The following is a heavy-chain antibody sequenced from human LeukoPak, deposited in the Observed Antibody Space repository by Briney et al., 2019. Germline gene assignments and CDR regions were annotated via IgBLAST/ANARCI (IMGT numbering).Heavy chain of an antibody. D-gene: IGHD3-10*01. J-gene: IGHJ4*02. CDR2: ISANGGST. CDR1: GFIFSDYS. V-gene: IGHV3-64D*06. CDR3: VNLAPSSSVQST. Sequence: GGSLRLSCSASGFIFSDYSMHWVRQAPGKGLEYVSGISANGGSTSYADPVKDRFTISRDNSKTTLYLQMSSLRAEDTAVYYCVNLAPSSSVQSTWGQGTLVTVSS.